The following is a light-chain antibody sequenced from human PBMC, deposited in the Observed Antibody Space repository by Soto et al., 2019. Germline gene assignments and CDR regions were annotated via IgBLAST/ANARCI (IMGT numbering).Light chain of an antibody. CDR2: SSS. V-gene: IGKV1-39*01. Sequence: DIQMTQSPSSVSASLRDTVTITCRASQDINAYLNWYQQKPGEVPKLLIYSSSTLHSGVPSRFTGSGSETDFTLTIRSLQPEDFATDYCHHAYVAPYSFGQGTKVDI. J-gene: IGKJ2*03. CDR1: QDINAY. CDR3: HHAYVAPYS.